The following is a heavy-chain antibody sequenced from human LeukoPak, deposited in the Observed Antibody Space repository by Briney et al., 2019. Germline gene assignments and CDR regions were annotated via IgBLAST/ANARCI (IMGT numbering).Heavy chain of an antibody. V-gene: IGHV1-2*02. J-gene: IGHJ4*02. CDR3: ARERAITTGVSTFDY. D-gene: IGHD3-22*01. CDR2: IDPNSGGT. CDR1: GYIFTDYY. Sequence: ASVKVSCKASGYIFTDYYMHWVRQAPGQGLEWMGWIDPNSGGTNSAQKFQGRVTMTRDTSISTAYMELSRLRSDDTAVYYCARERAITTGVSTFDYWGQGTLVTVSS.